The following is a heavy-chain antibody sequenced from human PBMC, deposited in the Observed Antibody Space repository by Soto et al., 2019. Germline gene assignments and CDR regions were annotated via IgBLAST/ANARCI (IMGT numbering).Heavy chain of an antibody. V-gene: IGHV1-69*13. Sequence: SVKVSCKASGGTFSSYAISWVREAPGQGLEWMGGIIPIFGTANYAQKFQGRVTITADESTSTAYMELSSLRSEDTAVYYCARGKYDLYHDILTGSDYWGQGPLVTVS. D-gene: IGHD3-9*01. CDR2: IIPIFGTA. J-gene: IGHJ4*02. CDR3: ARGKYDLYHDILTGSDY. CDR1: GGTFSSYA.